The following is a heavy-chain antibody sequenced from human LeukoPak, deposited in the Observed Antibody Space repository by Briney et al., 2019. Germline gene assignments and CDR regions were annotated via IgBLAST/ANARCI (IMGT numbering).Heavy chain of an antibody. J-gene: IGHJ4*02. CDR3: AITGEGTTREY. D-gene: IGHD1-7*01. V-gene: IGHV4-34*01. CDR2: INHSGST. CDR1: GGSFSGYY. Sequence: SETLSLTCAVYGGSFSGYYWSWIRQPPGKGLEWIGEINHSGSTNYNPSLKSRVTISVDTSKNQFSLKVNSVTAADTAVYYCAITGEGTTREYWGQGTLVTVSS.